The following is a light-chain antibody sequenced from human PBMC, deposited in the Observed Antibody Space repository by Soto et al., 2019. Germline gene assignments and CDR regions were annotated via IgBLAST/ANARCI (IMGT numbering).Light chain of an antibody. J-gene: IGKJ1*01. CDR3: QQYGGSPRT. CDR2: GAS. CDR1: QSINSF. V-gene: IGKV3-20*01. Sequence: EIVLTQSPGTLSLSPVEGATLSCRASQSINSFLAWYQQRRGQAPRLLIHGASNRATGIPDRFSGSGSGPDFTLTISRLEPEDFAVYYCQQYGGSPRTFGQGTKVDIK.